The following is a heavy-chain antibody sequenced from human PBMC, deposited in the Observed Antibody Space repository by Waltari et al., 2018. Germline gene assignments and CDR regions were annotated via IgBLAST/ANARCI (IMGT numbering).Heavy chain of an antibody. CDR3: AVRITGTTLWFDP. Sequence: QVQLQQWGAGLLKPSETLSLTCAVYGGSFSGYYWSWIRQPPGKGLEWIGEINHSGSTNYNPSRKSRVTISVDTSKNQFSLKLSSVTAADTAVYYCAVRITGTTLWFDPWGQGTLVTVSS. CDR2: INHSGST. J-gene: IGHJ5*02. D-gene: IGHD1-7*01. V-gene: IGHV4-34*01. CDR1: GGSFSGYY.